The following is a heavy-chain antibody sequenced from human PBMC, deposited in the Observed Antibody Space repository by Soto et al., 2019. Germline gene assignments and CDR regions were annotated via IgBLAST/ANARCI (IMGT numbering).Heavy chain of an antibody. J-gene: IGHJ6*02. V-gene: IGHV3-33*01. CDR1: GFTFKTYG. CDR2: IWFDGSGK. D-gene: IGHD6-19*01. Sequence: GSLRLSCAASGFTFKTYGMHWVRQAPGKGLEWVAVIWFDGSGKSYGDYVKGRFTISRDNSKNTLYLQMNSLRAEDTAVYYCARVSGSSGLSNYYGMDVWGQGT. CDR3: ARVSGSSGLSNYYGMDV.